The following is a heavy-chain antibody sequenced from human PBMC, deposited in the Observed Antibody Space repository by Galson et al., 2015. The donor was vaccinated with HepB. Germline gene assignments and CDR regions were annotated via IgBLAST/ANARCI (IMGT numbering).Heavy chain of an antibody. CDR2: INPNSGGT. D-gene: IGHD3-3*01. V-gene: IGHV1-2*02. CDR3: ARDYDFWSGYFGY. Sequence: SVKVSCKASGYTFTGYYMHWVRQAPGQGLEWMGWINPNSGGTNYAQKFQGRVTMTRDTSISTVYMELSRLRSDDTAVYYCARDYDFWSGYFGYWGQGTLVTVSS. CDR1: GYTFTGYY. J-gene: IGHJ4*02.